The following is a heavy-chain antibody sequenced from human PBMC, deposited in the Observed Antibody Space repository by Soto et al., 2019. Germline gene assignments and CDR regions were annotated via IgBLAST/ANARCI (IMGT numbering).Heavy chain of an antibody. J-gene: IGHJ6*02. CDR1: GGTFSSYA. CDR2: IIPIFGTA. Sequence: ASVKVSCKASGGTFSSYAISWVRQAPGQGLEWMGGIIPIFGTANYAQKFQGRVTITADESTSTAYMELSSLRSEDTAVYYCARSVLGSSGYYYYGMDVWGQGTTVTVSS. V-gene: IGHV1-69*13. D-gene: IGHD6-19*01. CDR3: ARSVLGSSGYYYYGMDV.